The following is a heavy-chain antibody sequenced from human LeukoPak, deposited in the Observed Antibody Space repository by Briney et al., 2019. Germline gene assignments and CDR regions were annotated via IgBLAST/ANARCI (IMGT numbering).Heavy chain of an antibody. D-gene: IGHD1-26*01. CDR1: GDSISSYY. Sequence: PSETLSLTCTVSGDSISSYYWSWIRQSPGKGLEWIGFIYYSGSTNYNPSLKSRVTISVDTSKKQFSLKLTSVTAADTAVYYRARTYSGSHTYYFDFWGQGTLVTVSS. V-gene: IGHV4-59*01. CDR3: ARTYSGSHTYYFDF. J-gene: IGHJ4*02. CDR2: IYYSGST.